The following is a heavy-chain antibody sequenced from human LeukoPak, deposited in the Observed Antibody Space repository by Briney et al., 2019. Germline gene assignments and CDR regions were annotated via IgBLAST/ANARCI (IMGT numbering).Heavy chain of an antibody. V-gene: IGHV4-59*11. CDR3: AGVKTYYYDSSGYYAY. Sequence: SETLSLTCTVSGGSISSHYWSWIRQPPGKGLEWIGCIYYSGSTNYNPSLKSRVTISVDTSKNQFSLKLSSVTAADTAVYYCAGVKTYYYDSSGYYAYWGQGTLVTVSS. CDR2: IYYSGST. J-gene: IGHJ4*02. CDR1: GGSISSHY. D-gene: IGHD3-22*01.